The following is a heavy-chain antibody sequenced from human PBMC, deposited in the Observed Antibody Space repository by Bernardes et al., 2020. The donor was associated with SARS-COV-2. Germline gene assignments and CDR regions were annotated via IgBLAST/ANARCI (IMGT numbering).Heavy chain of an antibody. D-gene: IGHD1-26*01. J-gene: IGHJ5*02. CDR3: ARGLEGSYQGWFDP. CDR2: ISAYNGNT. V-gene: IGHV1-18*01. Sequence: ASVEVSCKASGYTFTSYGISWVRQAPGQGLEWMGWISAYNGNTNYAQKLQGRVTMTTDTSTSTAYMELRSLRSDDTAVYYCARGLEGSYQGWFDPWGQGTLVTVSS. CDR1: GYTFTSYG.